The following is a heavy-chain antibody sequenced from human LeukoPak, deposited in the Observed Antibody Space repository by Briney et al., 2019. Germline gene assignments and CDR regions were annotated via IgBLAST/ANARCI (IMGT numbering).Heavy chain of an antibody. D-gene: IGHD3-22*01. CDR1: GFTFTTYR. Sequence: QPGGSLRLSCAASGFTFTTYRMESVRQAPGKGLEWVSYISSSRSYTYYADSVKGRFTISRDDAKNSLYLQMNSLRAEDTAVYYCARREGFYDSYGYFEGDGFVTWGQGTMVTVSS. CDR2: ISSSRSYT. V-gene: IGHV3-21*01. CDR3: ARREGFYDSYGYFEGDGFVT. J-gene: IGHJ3*02.